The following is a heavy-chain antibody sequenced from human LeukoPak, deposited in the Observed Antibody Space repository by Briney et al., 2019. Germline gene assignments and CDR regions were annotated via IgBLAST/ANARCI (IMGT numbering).Heavy chain of an antibody. CDR2: IYYSGST. V-gene: IGHV4-59*01. D-gene: IGHD3-3*01. CDR1: GGSISSYY. Sequence: SETLSLTCTVSGGSISSYYWSWIRQPPRKGLEWIGYIYYSGSTNYNPSLKSRVTISVDTSKNQFSLKLSSVTAADTAVYYCARGSSGYPPSRFDYWGQGTLVTVSS. J-gene: IGHJ4*02. CDR3: ARGSSGYPPSRFDY.